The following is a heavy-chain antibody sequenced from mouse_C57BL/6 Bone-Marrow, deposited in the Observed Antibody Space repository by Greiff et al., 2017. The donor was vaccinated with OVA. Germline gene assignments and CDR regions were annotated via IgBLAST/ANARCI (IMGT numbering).Heavy chain of an antibody. D-gene: IGHD2-4*01. CDR1: GFTFSDYG. J-gene: IGHJ4*01. Sequence: EVKLVESGGGLVKPGGSLKLSCAASGFTFSDYGMHWVRQAPEKGLEWVAYISSGSSTIYYADTVKGRFTISRDNAKNTLFLQMTSLRSEDTAMYYCAIYDYEDAMDYWGQGTSVTVSS. CDR2: ISSGSSTI. V-gene: IGHV5-17*01. CDR3: AIYDYEDAMDY.